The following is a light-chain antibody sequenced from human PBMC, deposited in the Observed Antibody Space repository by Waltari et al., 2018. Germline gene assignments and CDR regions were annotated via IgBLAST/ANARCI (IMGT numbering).Light chain of an antibody. CDR1: NNNVGNQG. CDR2: RNN. V-gene: IGLV10-54*04. CDR3: SGWDISLNAHV. Sequence: QAGLTQPPSVSKGLRQTATPTCTGNNNNVGNQGALWLQQHQGHPPKPLSYRNNNRPSGISERFSASRSGNTASLTITGLQPEDEADYYCSGWDISLNAHVFGTGTKVTVL. J-gene: IGLJ1*01.